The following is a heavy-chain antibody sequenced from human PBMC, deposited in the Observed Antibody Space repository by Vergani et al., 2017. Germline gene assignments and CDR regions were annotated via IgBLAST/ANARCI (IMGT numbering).Heavy chain of an antibody. Sequence: QVQLVESGGGVVQPGRSLRLSCAASGFTFSSYGMHWVRQAPGKGLEWVAVISYDGSNKYYADSVKGRFTIARDNSKNTLYLQMNRLRAEDTAVYYCARAGYSSSWYRTDWFDPWGQGTLVTVSS. D-gene: IGHD6-13*01. CDR3: ARAGYSSSWYRTDWFDP. J-gene: IGHJ5*02. CDR1: GFTFSSYG. V-gene: IGHV3-30*03. CDR2: ISYDGSNK.